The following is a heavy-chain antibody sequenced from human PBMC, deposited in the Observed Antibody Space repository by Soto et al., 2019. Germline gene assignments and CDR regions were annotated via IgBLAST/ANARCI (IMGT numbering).Heavy chain of an antibody. V-gene: IGHV1-3*01. Sequence: ASVKVSCKDSGYTLTSYAMHWVRQAPRQRLEWMGWINAGNGNTKYSQKFQGRVTITRDTSASTAYMELSSLRSEDTAVYYCARDLGGWPDYWGQGTLVTVSS. CDR2: INAGNGNT. CDR3: ARDLGGWPDY. D-gene: IGHD2-15*01. J-gene: IGHJ4*02. CDR1: GYTLTSYA.